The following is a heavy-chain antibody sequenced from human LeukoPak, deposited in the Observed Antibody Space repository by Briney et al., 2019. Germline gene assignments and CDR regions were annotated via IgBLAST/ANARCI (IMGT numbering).Heavy chain of an antibody. CDR2: INPFNANT. CDR1: GYTFSSYG. V-gene: IGHV1-18*01. Sequence: ASVKVSCKASGYTFSSYGITWVRQAPGQGLEWMGWINPFNANTAYAQNLQGRVTMTTDTSTNTAYMDLRSLGSDDTAVYYCARDFTPPHCTSTSCPRGGWFDSWGQGTLVTVSS. D-gene: IGHD2-2*01. CDR3: ARDFTPPHCTSTSCPRGGWFDS. J-gene: IGHJ5*01.